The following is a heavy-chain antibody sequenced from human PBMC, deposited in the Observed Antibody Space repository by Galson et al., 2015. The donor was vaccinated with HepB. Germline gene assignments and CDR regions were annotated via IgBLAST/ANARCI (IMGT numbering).Heavy chain of an antibody. D-gene: IGHD2-21*02. J-gene: IGHJ5*02. CDR2: IFPIFGRT. CDR3: ARSDCAGDCHRDYKNWFAP. CDR1: GGTLRSYA. Sequence: SVKVSCKASGGTLRSYAISWVRHAPGQGLEWMGVIFPIFGRTNYAQRFQGRVTITADKVTSTAYMELSSLRSEDTAVYYCARSDCAGDCHRDYKNWFAPWGQGTPVTVSS. V-gene: IGHV1-69*06.